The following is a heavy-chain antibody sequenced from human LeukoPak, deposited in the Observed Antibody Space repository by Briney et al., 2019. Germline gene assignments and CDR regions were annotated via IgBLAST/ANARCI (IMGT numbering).Heavy chain of an antibody. CDR3: AKDRKGVPVGDV. CDR2: ISGSGGST. CDR1: GFTFSSYA. D-gene: IGHD2-2*01. J-gene: IGHJ6*02. V-gene: IGHV3-23*01. Sequence: SGGSLRLSCAVSGFTFSSYAMSWVRQAPGKGLEWVSAISGSGGSTYYADSVKGGFTISRDNSKNTLYLQMNSLKAEDTAVYYCAKDRKGVPVGDVWGQGTTVTVSS.